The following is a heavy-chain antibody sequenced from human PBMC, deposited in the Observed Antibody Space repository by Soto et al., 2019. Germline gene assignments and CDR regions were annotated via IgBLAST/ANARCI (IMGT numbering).Heavy chain of an antibody. D-gene: IGHD6-25*01. CDR3: ARRKERSGPHYFDY. CDR1: GYTFTTYD. CDR2: MNPYSGNT. V-gene: IGHV1-8*01. J-gene: IGHJ4*02. Sequence: ASVKVSCKASGYTFTTYDISWVRQATGQGLEWMGWMNPYSGNTGYAQKFQGRVTVTRNTSISTVYMELSGLRPDDTAVYYCARRKERSGPHYFDYWGQGTLVTVSS.